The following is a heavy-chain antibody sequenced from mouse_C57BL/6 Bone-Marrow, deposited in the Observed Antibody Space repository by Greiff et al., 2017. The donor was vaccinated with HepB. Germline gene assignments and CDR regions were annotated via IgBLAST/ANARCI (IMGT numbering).Heavy chain of an antibody. J-gene: IGHJ2*01. CDR2: IRLKSDNYAT. Sequence: EVKVVESGGGLVQPGGSMKLSCVASGFTFSNYWMNWVRQSPEKGLEWVAQIRLKSDNYATHYAESVKGRFTISRDDSKSSVYLQMNNLRAEDTGIYYCTVHYDSSYYFDYWGQGTTLTVSS. CDR1: GFTFSNYW. V-gene: IGHV6-3*01. D-gene: IGHD2-4*01. CDR3: TVHYDSSYYFDY.